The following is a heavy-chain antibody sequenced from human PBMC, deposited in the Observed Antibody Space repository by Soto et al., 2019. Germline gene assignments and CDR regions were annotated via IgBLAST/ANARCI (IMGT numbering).Heavy chain of an antibody. Sequence: ASVKVSCKASGYTFTSYNINWVRQATGQGLEWMGWMNPNSGNTGYAQRFQGRVTMTRNTSISTAYMELTSLRSEDTAEYYCAKDMCIKDLCFSAYWGQGALVTVPS. CDR2: MNPNSGNT. D-gene: IGHD2-21*02. V-gene: IGHV1-8*01. CDR1: GYTFTSYN. J-gene: IGHJ4*02. CDR3: AKDMCIKDLCFSAY.